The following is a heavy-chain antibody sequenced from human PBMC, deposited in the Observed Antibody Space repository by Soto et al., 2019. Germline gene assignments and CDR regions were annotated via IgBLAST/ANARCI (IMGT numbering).Heavy chain of an antibody. CDR1: GFTFSTYA. Sequence: EVQLLESGGGLLQPGGSLRLSCAASGFTFSTYAMSWVRQAPGKGLEWVSALSDSGGSTYYADSVKGRFTISRDNSKNTXYLQMNSLRAEDTAVYYCAKKSSGNSYFYFDYWGQGTLVTVSS. CDR2: LSDSGGST. CDR3: AKKSSGNSYFYFDY. V-gene: IGHV3-23*01. J-gene: IGHJ4*02. D-gene: IGHD1-26*01.